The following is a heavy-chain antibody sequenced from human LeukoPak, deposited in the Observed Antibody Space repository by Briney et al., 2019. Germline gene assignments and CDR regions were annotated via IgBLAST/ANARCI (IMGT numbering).Heavy chain of an antibody. J-gene: IGHJ1*01. Sequence: PGRSLRLSCAASGSTFDDYAMHWVRQAPGKGLEWVSGISWNSGSIGYADSVKGRFTISRDNAKNSLYLQMNSLRAEDTALYYCAKSQQWLVPYFQHWGQGTLVTVSS. D-gene: IGHD6-19*01. CDR1: GSTFDDYA. CDR3: AKSQQWLVPYFQH. V-gene: IGHV3-9*01. CDR2: ISWNSGSI.